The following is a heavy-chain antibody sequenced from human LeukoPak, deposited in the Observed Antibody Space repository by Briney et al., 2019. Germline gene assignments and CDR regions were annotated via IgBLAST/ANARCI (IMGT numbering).Heavy chain of an antibody. CDR2: IGGDGVTT. D-gene: IGHD3-16*01. Sequence: PGGSLRLSCAASGFTFSSYSIHWVRQAPGKGPEYLSVIGGDGVTTYYADSVKGRFIISRDNSKNTVYLEMGSLRAEDMAVYYCAREGGRSGQWYYDLRGRGTLVTVSS. CDR1: GFTFSSYS. J-gene: IGHJ2*01. V-gene: IGHV3-64*02. CDR3: AREGGRSGQWYYDL.